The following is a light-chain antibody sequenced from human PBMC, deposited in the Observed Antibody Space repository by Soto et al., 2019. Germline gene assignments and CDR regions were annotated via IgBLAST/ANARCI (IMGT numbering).Light chain of an antibody. CDR3: ATWDNSLRVVV. J-gene: IGLJ3*02. CDR2: DSD. CDR1: YSNVGINH. Sequence: QSVLTQPPSVSAAPGQKVTISCSGSYSNVGINHVAWYQQLPGTAPRLLLYDSDKRPSGIPDRFSGSKSGPSATLGITGLQTGDEADYYCATWDNSLRVVVFGGGTKLTV. V-gene: IGLV1-51*01.